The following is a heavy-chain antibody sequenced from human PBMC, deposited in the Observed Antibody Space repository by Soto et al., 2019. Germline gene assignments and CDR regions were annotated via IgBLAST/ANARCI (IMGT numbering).Heavy chain of an antibody. CDR1: GFTFSSYG. Sequence: QVQLVESGGGVVQPGRSLRLSCAASGFTFSSYGMHWVRQAPGKGLEWVAVIWYDGSNKYYADSVKGRFTISRDNSKNTLYLQMNSLRAEDTAVYYCARDPPYCTNGVCYTGYYYGMDVW. J-gene: IGHJ6*01. D-gene: IGHD2-8*01. V-gene: IGHV3-33*01. CDR3: ARDPPYCTNGVCYTGYYYGMDV. CDR2: IWYDGSNK.